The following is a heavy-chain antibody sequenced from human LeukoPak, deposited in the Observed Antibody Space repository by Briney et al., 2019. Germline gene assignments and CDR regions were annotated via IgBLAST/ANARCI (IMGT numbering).Heavy chain of an antibody. V-gene: IGHV1-46*01. D-gene: IGHD2-15*01. Sequence: ASVKVSCKASGYSFSSYYMHWVRQAPGQGLEWMGIINPSGGSTTYAQKFRDRVTMTRDTSTTTVYMELSSLKSEDTAVYYCARERKHCSGGSCVMSPYYYYGMDVWGQGTTVTVSS. J-gene: IGHJ6*02. CDR1: GYSFSSYY. CDR2: INPSGGST. CDR3: ARERKHCSGGSCVMSPYYYYGMDV.